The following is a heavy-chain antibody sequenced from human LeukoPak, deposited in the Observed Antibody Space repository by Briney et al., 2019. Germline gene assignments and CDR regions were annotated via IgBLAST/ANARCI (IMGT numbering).Heavy chain of an antibody. Sequence: GGSLRLSCAASGFTFSSYEMNWVRQAPGKGLEWVSYISSSGSSIHYADSVKGRFTISRDNAKNSVYLQMNSLRAEDTALYYCAREVRSGSYLPWFDPWGQGTLVTVSS. D-gene: IGHD6-25*01. CDR3: AREVRSGSYLPWFDP. J-gene: IGHJ5*02. V-gene: IGHV3-48*03. CDR2: ISSSGSSI. CDR1: GFTFSSYE.